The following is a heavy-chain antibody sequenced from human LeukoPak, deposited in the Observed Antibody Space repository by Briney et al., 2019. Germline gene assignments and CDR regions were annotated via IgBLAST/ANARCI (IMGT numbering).Heavy chain of an antibody. CDR1: GHTSTSDF. Sequence: ASVRISCKASGHTSTSDFIHWVRQVPGQGLDGMGISKSGGASKTYAQKGQGRVSMTRDTSTSTSTVYMQLSNLRSEDTAVYYCARDGGGDGLGWAFDYWGQGTLVTVSS. CDR3: ARDGGGDGLGWAFDY. CDR2: SKSGGASK. J-gene: IGHJ4*02. V-gene: IGHV1-46*01. D-gene: IGHD3-16*01.